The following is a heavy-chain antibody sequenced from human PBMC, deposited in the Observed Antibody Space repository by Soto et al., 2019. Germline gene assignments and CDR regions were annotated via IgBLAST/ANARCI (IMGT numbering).Heavy chain of an antibody. J-gene: IGHJ4*02. D-gene: IGHD4-17*01. CDR3: TTHDYGYYD. V-gene: IGHV3-15*01. CDR2: IKSKTDVGTT. CDR1: GFTFSNAC. Sequence: EVQLVESGGGLVKPGGSLRLSCAASGFTFSNACMSWVRQAPGKGLEWVGRIKSKTDVGTTDYAPPVKGTVTISRDYSKNPLDLKMNRLKAEDTAVYHCTTHDYGYYDRGQGTLVTVAS.